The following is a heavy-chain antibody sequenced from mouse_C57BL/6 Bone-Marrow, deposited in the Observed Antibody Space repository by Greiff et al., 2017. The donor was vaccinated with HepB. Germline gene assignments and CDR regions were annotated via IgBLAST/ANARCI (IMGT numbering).Heavy chain of an antibody. CDR2: INPNNGGT. Sequence: EVKLQQSGPELVKPGASVKISCKASGYTFTDYYMNWVKQSHGKSLEWIGDINPNNGGTSYNQKFKGKATLTVDKSSSTAYMELRSLTSEDSAVYYCAREVTAPFDYWGQGTTLTVSS. D-gene: IGHD2-2*01. J-gene: IGHJ2*01. CDR3: AREVTAPFDY. V-gene: IGHV1-26*01. CDR1: GYTFTDYY.